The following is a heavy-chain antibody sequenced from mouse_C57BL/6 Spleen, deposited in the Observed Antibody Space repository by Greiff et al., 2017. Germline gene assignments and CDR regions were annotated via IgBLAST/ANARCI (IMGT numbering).Heavy chain of an antibody. D-gene: IGHD2-5*01. J-gene: IGHJ4*01. Sequence: EVHLVESGGGLVQPKGSLKLSCAASGFSFNTYAMNWVRQAPGKGLEWVARIRSKSNNYATYYADSVKDRFTISRDDSESMLYLQMNNLKTEDTAMYYCVRPFYYSNYGYYAMDHWGQGTSVTVSS. V-gene: IGHV10-1*01. CDR2: IRSKSNNYAT. CDR3: VRPFYYSNYGYYAMDH. CDR1: GFSFNTYA.